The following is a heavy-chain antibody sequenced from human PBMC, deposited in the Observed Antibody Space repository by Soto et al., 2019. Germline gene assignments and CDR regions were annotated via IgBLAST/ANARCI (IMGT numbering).Heavy chain of an antibody. CDR3: ARSGYDYDYYYGMDV. D-gene: IGHD5-12*01. Sequence: ASVKVSCKASGGTFSSYAISWVRQAPGQGLEWMGGIIPIFGTANYAQKFQGRVTITADKSTSTAYMELSSLRSEDTAVYYCARSGYDYDYYYGMDVWGQGTTVTVS. CDR1: GGTFSSYA. V-gene: IGHV1-69*06. J-gene: IGHJ6*02. CDR2: IIPIFGTA.